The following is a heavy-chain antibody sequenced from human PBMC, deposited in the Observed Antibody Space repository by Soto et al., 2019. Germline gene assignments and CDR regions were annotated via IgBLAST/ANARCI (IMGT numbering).Heavy chain of an antibody. V-gene: IGHV2-5*02. D-gene: IGHD6-19*01. CDR1: GFSLSTSGVG. J-gene: IGHJ4*02. CDR2: IYWDDDK. CDR3: AHRREAVAGKEFDY. Sequence: QITLKESGPTLVKPTQTLTLTCTFSGFSLSTSGVGVGWIRQPPGKALEWLALIYWDDDKRYSPSLKSRLTITKDTSKNQVVLTMTNMDPVDTATYYCAHRREAVAGKEFDYWGQGTLVTVSS.